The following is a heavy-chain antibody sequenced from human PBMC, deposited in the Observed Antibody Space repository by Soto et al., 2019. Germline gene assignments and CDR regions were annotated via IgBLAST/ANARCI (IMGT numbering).Heavy chain of an antibody. Sequence: HLQLQESCPGLVTPSETLSLTCTVSGGSISSSRYYWGWISQPPGKGLEWIGSIYYSGSTYYNPSLKSRVTLSVDTAKNQFSRKLSSVTAANTAVYYWAREDSSRSSHAYYYGMDVCGQGTTVTVSS. J-gene: IGHJ6*02. D-gene: IGHD6-13*01. CDR1: GGSISSSRYY. CDR3: AREDSSRSSHAYYYGMDV. CDR2: IYYSGST. V-gene: IGHV4-39*02.